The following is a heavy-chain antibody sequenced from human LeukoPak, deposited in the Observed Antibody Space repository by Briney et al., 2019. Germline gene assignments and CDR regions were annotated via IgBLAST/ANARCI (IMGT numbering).Heavy chain of an antibody. J-gene: IGHJ5*02. CDR2: IYYSGST. D-gene: IGHD3-10*01. Sequence: SETLSLTCTVSGGSISSSSYYWGWIRQPPGTGLEWIGSIYYSGSTFYNPSLKSRVTISMDTSKNQFSLKLSSVTAADTAVYYCASCITMVRNWFDPWGQGTLVTVSS. V-gene: IGHV4-39*07. CDR1: GGSISSSSYY. CDR3: ASCITMVRNWFDP.